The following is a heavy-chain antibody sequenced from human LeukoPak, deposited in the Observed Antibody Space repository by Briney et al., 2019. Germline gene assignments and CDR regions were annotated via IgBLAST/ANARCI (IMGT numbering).Heavy chain of an antibody. CDR2: IIPIFGTA. J-gene: IGHJ5*02. D-gene: IGHD2-15*01. Sequence: ASVKVSCKASGGTFSSYAISWVRQAPGQGLEWMGGIIPIFGTANYAQKFQGRVTITADESTSTAYMELSSLRSEDTAVYYCARDSQYCSGGSCYLGFDPWGQGTLVTVSS. CDR3: ARDSQYCSGGSCYLGFDP. CDR1: GGTFSSYA. V-gene: IGHV1-69*01.